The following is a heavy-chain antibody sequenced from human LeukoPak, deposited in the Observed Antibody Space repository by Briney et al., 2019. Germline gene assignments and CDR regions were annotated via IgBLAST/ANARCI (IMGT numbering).Heavy chain of an antibody. V-gene: IGHV3-48*02. CDR3: ARYGSGTSYITNYFDY. D-gene: IGHD3-10*01. J-gene: IGHJ4*02. CDR2: ISSDSRTI. Sequence: GGSLRLSCAASGFTFSSYSMNWVRQAPGKGLEWVSYISSDSRTIYYADSVKGRFTISRDNAKNSLYLQMKSLRDEDTTVYYCARYGSGTSYITNYFDYWGQGTLVTVSS. CDR1: GFTFSSYS.